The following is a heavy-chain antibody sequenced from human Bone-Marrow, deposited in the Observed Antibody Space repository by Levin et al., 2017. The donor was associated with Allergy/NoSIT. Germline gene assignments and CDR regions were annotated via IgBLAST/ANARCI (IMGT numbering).Heavy chain of an antibody. CDR3: ARERKAAAGYYYYYYYYMDV. Sequence: SETLSLTCAVYGGSFSGYYWSWIRQPPGKGLEWIGEINHSGSTNYNPSLKSRVTISVDTSKNQFSLKLSSVTAADTAVYYCARERKAAAGYYYYYYYYMDVWGKGTTVTVSS. J-gene: IGHJ6*03. D-gene: IGHD6-13*01. CDR2: INHSGST. V-gene: IGHV4-34*01. CDR1: GGSFSGYY.